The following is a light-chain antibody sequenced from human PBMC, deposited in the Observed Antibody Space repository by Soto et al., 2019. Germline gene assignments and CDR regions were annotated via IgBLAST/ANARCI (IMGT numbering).Light chain of an antibody. V-gene: IGLV1-40*01. CDR3: QSYDICLSGSV. CDR1: SSNIGAGYD. Sequence: QSVLTQPPSVSGAPGQRVTISCTGSSSNIGAGYDVHWYQQLPGTSPKLLIYGNSNRPSGVPDRFSGSKSGTSASLAITGLQAEDEADYYCQSYDICLSGSVFGGGTELTVL. CDR2: GNS. J-gene: IGLJ2*01.